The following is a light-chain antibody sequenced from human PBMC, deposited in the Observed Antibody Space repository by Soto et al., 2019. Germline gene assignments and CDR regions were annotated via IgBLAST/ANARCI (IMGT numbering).Light chain of an antibody. V-gene: IGKV1-5*03. CDR1: QSISSW. J-gene: IGKJ1*01. CDR2: KAS. CDR3: QQYNDNWT. Sequence: DIQMTQSPSTLSASVGDRVTITCRASQSISSWLAWYQQKPGKAPKVLIYKASTLQSGVPSRFSGSGSGTEFPLAISSLQPDDSATYYCQQYNDNWTFGQGTKVEIK.